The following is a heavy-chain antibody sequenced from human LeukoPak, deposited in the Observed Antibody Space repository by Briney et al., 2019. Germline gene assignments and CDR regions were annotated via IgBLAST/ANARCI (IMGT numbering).Heavy chain of an antibody. J-gene: IGHJ4*02. Sequence: GGSLRLSCAASGFTFSSYWMSWVRQASGKGLEWVANIKQDGSEKYYVDSVKGRFTISRDNAKNSLYLQMNSLRAEDTAVYYCARGDVLLWFGELDYWGQGTLVTVSS. V-gene: IGHV3-7*01. CDR3: ARGDVLLWFGELDY. CDR2: IKQDGSEK. CDR1: GFTFSSYW. D-gene: IGHD3-10*01.